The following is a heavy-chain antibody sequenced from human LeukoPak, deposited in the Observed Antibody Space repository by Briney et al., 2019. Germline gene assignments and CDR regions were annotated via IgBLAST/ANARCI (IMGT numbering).Heavy chain of an antibody. V-gene: IGHV4-39*07. CDR2: IYYSGST. J-gene: IGHJ4*02. CDR1: GGSISSSSYY. Sequence: SETLSLTCTVSGGSISSSSYYWGWIRQPPGKGLEWIGSIYYSGSTYYNPSLKSRVTISVDTSKNQFSLKLSSATAADTAVYYCARGLYYFDYWGQGTLVTVSS. CDR3: ARGLYYFDY.